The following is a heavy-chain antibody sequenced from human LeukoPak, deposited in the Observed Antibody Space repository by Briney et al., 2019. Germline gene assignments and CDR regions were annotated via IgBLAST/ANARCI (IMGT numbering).Heavy chain of an antibody. CDR1: GFTVSTYY. CDR2: ISSTSNHK. Sequence: GGSLRLSCAASGFTVSTYYMTWVRQAPGKGLEWVASISSTSNHKYHADSVKGRFTISRDNDKNSLYLQMNSLRAEDTALYYCATRVTADSYDASDIWGQGTMVTVSS. CDR3: ATRVTADSYDASDI. J-gene: IGHJ3*02. V-gene: IGHV3-21*06. D-gene: IGHD6-13*01.